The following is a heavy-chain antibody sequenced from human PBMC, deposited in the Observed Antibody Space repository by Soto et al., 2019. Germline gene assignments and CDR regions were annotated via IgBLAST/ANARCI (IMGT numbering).Heavy chain of an antibody. J-gene: IGHJ3*02. D-gene: IGHD2-2*01. CDR2: INHSGST. Sequence: PSETLSLTCAVYGGSFSGYYWSWIRQPPGKGLEWIGEINHSGSTNYNPSLKSRVTISVDTSKNQFSLKLSSVTAADTAVYYCARLRGYQLLSAFDIWGQGTMVTVSS. CDR3: ARLRGYQLLSAFDI. CDR1: GGSFSGYY. V-gene: IGHV4-34*01.